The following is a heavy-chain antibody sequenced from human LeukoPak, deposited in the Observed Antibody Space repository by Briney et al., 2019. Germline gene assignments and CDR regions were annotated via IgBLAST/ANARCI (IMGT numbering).Heavy chain of an antibody. J-gene: IGHJ4*02. V-gene: IGHV3-9*01. CDR1: GFTFDDYA. Sequence: GGSLRLSCAASGFTFDDYAVHWVRQAPGKGLEWVSGISWNSGSIGYADSVKGRFTISRDNAKNSLYLQMNSLRAEDTALYYCAKDIGGGGAIGYWGQGTLVTVSS. CDR3: AKDIGGGGAIGY. CDR2: ISWNSGSI. D-gene: IGHD2-2*01.